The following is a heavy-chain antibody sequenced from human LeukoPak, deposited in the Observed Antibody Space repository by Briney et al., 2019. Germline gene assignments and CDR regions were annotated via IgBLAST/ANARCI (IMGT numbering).Heavy chain of an antibody. V-gene: IGHV3-48*01. J-gene: IGHJ6*03. CDR1: GFTFSSYN. CDR3: VKIQDPYYYYYMDV. Sequence: PGGSLRLSCAASGFTFSSYNMNWVRQAPGKGLEWLSSISSSFTINYSDSVRGRFTISRDNAKNSLYLQMNSLRAEDSGLCYCVKIQDPYYYYYMDVWGKGTTVTVSS. CDR2: ISSSFTI.